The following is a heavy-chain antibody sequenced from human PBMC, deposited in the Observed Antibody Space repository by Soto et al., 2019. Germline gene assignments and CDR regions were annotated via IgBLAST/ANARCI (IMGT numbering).Heavy chain of an antibody. CDR2: IKQDGSEK. J-gene: IGHJ5*02. Sequence: PGGSLRLSCAASGFTFSNYWMGWVRQAPGKGLEWVANIKQDGSEKYYVDSVKGRFTISRDNAKNSLYLQMNSLRAEDTAVYYCARVLSYGWFDPWGQGTLVTVSS. CDR3: ARVLSYGWFDP. CDR1: GFTFSNYW. D-gene: IGHD2-8*01. V-gene: IGHV3-7*04.